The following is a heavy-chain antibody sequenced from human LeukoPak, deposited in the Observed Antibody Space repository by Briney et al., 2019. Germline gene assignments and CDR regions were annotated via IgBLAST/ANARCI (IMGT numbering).Heavy chain of an antibody. CDR3: ARGLRYSRAFDI. Sequence: PSETLSLTCAVYGGSFSGYYWSWIRQPPGKGLEWIGEINHSGSTNYNPSLKSRVTISVDTSKNQFSLKLSSVTAADTAVYYCARGLRYSRAFDIWGQGTMVTVSS. J-gene: IGHJ3*02. CDR1: GGSFSGYY. V-gene: IGHV4-34*01. D-gene: IGHD2-15*01. CDR2: INHSGST.